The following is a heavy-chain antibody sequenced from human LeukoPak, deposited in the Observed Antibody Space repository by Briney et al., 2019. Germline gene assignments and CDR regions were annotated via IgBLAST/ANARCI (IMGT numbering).Heavy chain of an antibody. CDR1: GFTFDDYA. V-gene: IGHV3-33*08. CDR3: ARDIGAAGTRTLSDY. J-gene: IGHJ4*02. CDR2: IWYDGSNK. Sequence: GGSLRLSCAASGFTFDDYAMHWVRQAPGKGLEWVAVIWYDGSNKYYADSVKGRFTISRDNSKNTLYLQMNSLRAEDTAVYYCARDIGAAGTRTLSDYWGQGTLVTVSS. D-gene: IGHD6-13*01.